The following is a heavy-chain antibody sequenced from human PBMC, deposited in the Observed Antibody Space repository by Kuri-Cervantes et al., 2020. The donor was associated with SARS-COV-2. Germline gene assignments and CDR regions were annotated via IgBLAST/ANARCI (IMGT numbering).Heavy chain of an antibody. Sequence: GESLKISCAAPGFTVSSNYMSWVRQAPGKGLEWVSVIYSGGSTYYADSVKGRFTISRDNSKNTLYLQMNSLRAEDTAVYYCARERGLRGWFDPWGQGTLVTVSS. CDR3: ARERGLRGWFDP. J-gene: IGHJ5*02. CDR2: IYSGGST. CDR1: GFTVSSNY. V-gene: IGHV3-53*01.